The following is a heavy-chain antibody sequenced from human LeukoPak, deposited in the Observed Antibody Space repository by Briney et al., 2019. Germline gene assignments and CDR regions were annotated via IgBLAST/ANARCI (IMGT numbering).Heavy chain of an antibody. J-gene: IGHJ4*02. V-gene: IGHV1-2*02. CDR1: GYSFTDYY. CDR2: ISPNGGGT. D-gene: IGHD2-2*01. Sequence: GASVKVSCKASGYSFTDYYMHWVRQAPGQGLEWMGWISPNGGGTNYAQEFRGRVTMTRDTSISTSYMELSRLRSDDTAVYYCVRQNTSLLDYWGQGTLVTVSS. CDR3: VRQNTSLLDY.